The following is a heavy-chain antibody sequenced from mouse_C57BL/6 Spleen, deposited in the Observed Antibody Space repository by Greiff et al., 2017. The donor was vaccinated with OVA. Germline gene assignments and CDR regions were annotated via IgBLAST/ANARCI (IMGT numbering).Heavy chain of an antibody. V-gene: IGHV1-53*01. Sequence: QVQLKQPGTELVKPGASVKLSCKASGYTFTSYWMHWVKQRPGQGLEWIGNINPSNGGTNYNEKFKSKATLTVDKSSSTAYLQLSSLTSEDSAFYYCAREGVYYYGSSPWYFDYWGQGTTLTVSS. CDR3: AREGVYYYGSSPWYFDY. CDR2: INPSNGGT. CDR1: GYTFTSYW. D-gene: IGHD1-1*01. J-gene: IGHJ2*01.